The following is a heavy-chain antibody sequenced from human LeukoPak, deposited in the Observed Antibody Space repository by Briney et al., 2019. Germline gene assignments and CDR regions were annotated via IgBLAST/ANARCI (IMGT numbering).Heavy chain of an antibody. J-gene: IGHJ5*02. CDR3: AREGLHYDILTGYYPPYNWFDP. D-gene: IGHD3-9*01. Sequence: GGSLRLSCAASGFTFSSYSMSWVRQAPGKGLEWVSYISSTSTTIYYADSVKGRFTISRDNAKNSVYLQMNSLRAEDTAVYYCAREGLHYDILTGYYPPYNWFDPWGQGTLVTVSS. CDR2: ISSTSTTI. CDR1: GFTFSSYS. V-gene: IGHV3-48*04.